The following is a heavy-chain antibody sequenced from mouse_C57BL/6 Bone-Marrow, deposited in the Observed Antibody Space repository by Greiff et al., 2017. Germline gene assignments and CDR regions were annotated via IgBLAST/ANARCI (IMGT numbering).Heavy chain of an antibody. CDR1: GFNIKNTY. D-gene: IGHD2-5*01. Sequence: VQLQQSVAELVRPGASVKSSCTASGFNIKNTYMHWVKQRPEQGLEWIGRIDPANGNTKYAPKFQGKATITADTSSNTAYLQLSSLTSEDTAIYYCARGTKCYYSNPYAMDYWGQGTSVTVSS. CDR3: ARGTKCYYSNPYAMDY. V-gene: IGHV14-3*01. J-gene: IGHJ4*01. CDR2: IDPANGNT.